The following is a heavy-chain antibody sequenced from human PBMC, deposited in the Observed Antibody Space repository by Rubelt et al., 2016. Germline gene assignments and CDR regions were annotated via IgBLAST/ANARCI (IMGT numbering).Heavy chain of an antibody. CDR2: INHSGST. Sequence: KPSETLSLTCAVYGGSFSGYYWSWIRQPPGKGLEWIGEINHSGSTNYNPSLKSRVTISVDTSKNQFSLKLSSVTAADTAVYYCAGSYGSGYGMEVWGPGTTVTVSS. D-gene: IGHD3-10*01. CDR1: GGSFSGYY. CDR3: AGSYGSGYGMEV. V-gene: IGHV4-34*01. J-gene: IGHJ6*02.